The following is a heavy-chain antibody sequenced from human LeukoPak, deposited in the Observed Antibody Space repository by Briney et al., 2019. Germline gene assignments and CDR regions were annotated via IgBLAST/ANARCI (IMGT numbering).Heavy chain of an antibody. Sequence: GGSLRLSCAASGFTFTRNWMGWVRQAPGKGLEWVANINEYGSQKHYVDSVKGRFTISRDNSKDTLYLQMNSLRAEDTAVYYCAKDPAEYSSTLGWFDPWGQGTLVTFSS. J-gene: IGHJ5*02. CDR3: AKDPAEYSSTLGWFDP. D-gene: IGHD6-13*01. CDR2: INEYGSQK. V-gene: IGHV3-7*03. CDR1: GFTFTRNW.